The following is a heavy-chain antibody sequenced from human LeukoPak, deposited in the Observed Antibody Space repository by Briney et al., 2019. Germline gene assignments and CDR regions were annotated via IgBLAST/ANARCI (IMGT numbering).Heavy chain of an antibody. CDR3: ARRSSRERSGLGGEYGKDV. V-gene: IGHV1-69*04. J-gene: IGHJ6*02. CDR2: IIPILGIA. CDR1: GGTFSSYA. D-gene: IGHD3-10*01. Sequence: ASVKVSCKASGGTFSSYAISWVRQAPGQGLEWMGRIIPILGIANYAQKFQGRVTITADKSTSTAYMELSSLRSEDTAVYYCARRSSRERSGLGGEYGKDVWGQGTTVTVSS.